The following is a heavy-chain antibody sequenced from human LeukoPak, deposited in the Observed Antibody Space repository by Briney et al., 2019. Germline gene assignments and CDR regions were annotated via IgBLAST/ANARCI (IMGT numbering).Heavy chain of an antibody. Sequence: PGGSLRLSCAASGFTFSAYDMNWVRQAPGKGLEWVSHITSSGSTIYYADSVKGRFTISRDNAKNSLYVQMNSLRAEDTAVYYCARLRGLYSDTNRYQTALDCWGQGTLVTVSS. D-gene: IGHD1-26*01. J-gene: IGHJ4*02. CDR3: ARLRGLYSDTNRYQTALDC. V-gene: IGHV3-48*03. CDR2: ITSSGSTI. CDR1: GFTFSAYD.